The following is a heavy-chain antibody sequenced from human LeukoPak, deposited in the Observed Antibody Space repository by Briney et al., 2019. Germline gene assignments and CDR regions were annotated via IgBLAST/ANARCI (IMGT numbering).Heavy chain of an antibody. J-gene: IGHJ4*02. D-gene: IGHD4-17*01. V-gene: IGHV3-21*01. CDR2: ISSSSTYI. CDR3: ARDRYGDYSHDY. CDR1: GFTFSSYS. Sequence: PGGSLRLSCAASGFTFSSYSMNWVRQAPGKGLEWVSSISSSSTYIYYADSVKGRFTISRDIVKNSLYLQMNSLRAEDTAVYYCARDRYGDYSHDYWGQGTLVTVSS.